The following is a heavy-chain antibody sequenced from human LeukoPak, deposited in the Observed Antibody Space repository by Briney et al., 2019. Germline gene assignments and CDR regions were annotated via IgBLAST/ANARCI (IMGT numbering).Heavy chain of an antibody. D-gene: IGHD2-2*01. CDR3: ARRDVVVPAAMVTFDP. J-gene: IGHJ5*02. Sequence: ASVKVSCKASGYTFTSYDINWVRQAPGQGLEWMEWMNPNSGNTGYAQKFQGRVTMTRNTSISTAYMELSSLRSEDTAVYYCARRDVVVPAAMVTFDPWGQGTLVTVSS. CDR2: MNPNSGNT. CDR1: GYTFTSYD. V-gene: IGHV1-8*01.